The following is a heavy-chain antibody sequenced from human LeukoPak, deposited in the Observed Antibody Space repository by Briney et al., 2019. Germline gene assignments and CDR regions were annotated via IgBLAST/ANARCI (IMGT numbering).Heavy chain of an antibody. CDR1: GFTFSSYA. Sequence: GGSLRLSCAASGFTFSSYAMHWVRQAPGKGLEWVAVISYDGSNKYYADSVKGRFTISRDNSKNTLYLQMNSLRAEDTAVHYCARGGIGTPWGQGTMVTVSS. V-gene: IGHV3-30*04. J-gene: IGHJ3*01. CDR2: ISYDGSNK. CDR3: ARGGIGTP. D-gene: IGHD3-16*01.